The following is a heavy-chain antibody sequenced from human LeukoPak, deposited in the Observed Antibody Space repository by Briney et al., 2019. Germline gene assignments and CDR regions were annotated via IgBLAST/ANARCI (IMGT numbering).Heavy chain of an antibody. Sequence: GGSLRLSCAASGFTFSSYAMHWVRQAPGKGLEWVAVIWYDGSSKYYGDSVKGRFTISRDNSKNTLYLQMNSVRAEDTAVYYRGRDGTIAAAGADWFDPWGQGTLVTVSS. D-gene: IGHD6-13*01. CDR2: IWYDGSSK. CDR3: GRDGTIAAAGADWFDP. V-gene: IGHV3-33*01. J-gene: IGHJ5*02. CDR1: GFTFSSYA.